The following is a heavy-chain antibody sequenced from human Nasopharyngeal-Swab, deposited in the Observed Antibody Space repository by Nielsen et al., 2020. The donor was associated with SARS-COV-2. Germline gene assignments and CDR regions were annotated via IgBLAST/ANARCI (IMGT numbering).Heavy chain of an antibody. V-gene: IGHV3-53*01. J-gene: IGHJ5*02. D-gene: IGHD6-13*01. CDR3: ARLGSSSWYANWFGP. Sequence: WIRQPPGKGLEWVSVIYSGGSTYYADSVKGRFTISRDNSKNTLYLQMNSLRAEDTAVYYCARLGSSSWYANWFGPWGQGTLVTVSS. CDR2: IYSGGST.